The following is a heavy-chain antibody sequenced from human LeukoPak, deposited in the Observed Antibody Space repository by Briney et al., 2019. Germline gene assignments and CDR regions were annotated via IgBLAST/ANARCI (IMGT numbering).Heavy chain of an antibody. CDR3: AKDPHYDSSGYSFDP. Sequence: GGSLRLSCAASGCTFSNYAMSWVRQAPGKGLEWVSGIRGSGGSTDYADSVKGRFTISRDNFKNTLYLQMNSLRAEDTAVYYCAKDPHYDSSGYSFDPWGQGTLVTVSS. V-gene: IGHV3-23*01. J-gene: IGHJ5*02. CDR1: GCTFSNYA. CDR2: IRGSGGST. D-gene: IGHD3-22*01.